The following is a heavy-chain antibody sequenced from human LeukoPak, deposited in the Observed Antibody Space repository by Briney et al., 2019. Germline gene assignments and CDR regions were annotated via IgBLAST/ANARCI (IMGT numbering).Heavy chain of an antibody. J-gene: IGHJ4*02. V-gene: IGHV3-23*01. CDR3: ATYRQVLLPFES. D-gene: IGHD2-8*02. CDR2: ISGSAFST. Sequence: GGSLRLSCAASGFTFSNYGMGWVRQAPGKGLEWVSLISGSAFSTYYADSVRGRFTISRDSSKNTLYLQMNSLRAEDTAIYYCATYRQVLLPFESWGQGTLVTVSS. CDR1: GFTFSNYG.